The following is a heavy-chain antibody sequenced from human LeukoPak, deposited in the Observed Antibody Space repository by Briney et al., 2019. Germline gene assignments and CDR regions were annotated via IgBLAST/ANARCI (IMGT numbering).Heavy chain of an antibody. CDR2: IIPIFGTA. V-gene: IGHV1-69*13. D-gene: IGHD3-10*01. CDR1: GGTFSSYA. Sequence: PWASVKVSCKASGGTFSSYAISWVRQAPGQGLEWMGGIIPIFGTANYAQKFQGRVTITADESTSTAYMELSSLRSEDTAVYYCARDLDGSGNKGHYYYYMDVWGKGTTVTISS. CDR3: ARDLDGSGNKGHYYYYMDV. J-gene: IGHJ6*03.